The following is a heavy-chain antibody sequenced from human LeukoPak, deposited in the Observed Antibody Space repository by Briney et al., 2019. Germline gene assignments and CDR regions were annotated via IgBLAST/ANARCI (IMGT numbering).Heavy chain of an antibody. CDR1: GFTFSSYA. D-gene: IGHD6-19*01. V-gene: IGHV3-23*01. CDR3: AKAPPYSSGWFQYYFDY. CDR2: IDGSIGCT. Sequence: GGSLRLSCAASGFTFSSYAMSWVRQAPGKGLECVSSIDGSIGCTYYADSVKGRFTISRDNSKNTLYLQMNSLRAEDTALYYCAKAPPYSSGWFQYYFDYWGQGTLVTVSS. J-gene: IGHJ4*02.